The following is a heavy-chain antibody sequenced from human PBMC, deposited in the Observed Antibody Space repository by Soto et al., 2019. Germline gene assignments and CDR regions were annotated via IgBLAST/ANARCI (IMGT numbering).Heavy chain of an antibody. CDR1: GFTFSSYA. CDR2: ISGST. D-gene: IGHD3-16*01. Sequence: EVLLLESGGGLVQPGGSLRLSCVASGFTFSSYAMTWVRQAPGKGLEWVSTISGSTYYADSVKGRFTISRDNSKNTLYLQMNSLKVDDTAVYYCAKEAFGAAAKGRSHHFDSWGQGTLVTVSS. V-gene: IGHV3-23*01. CDR3: AKEAFGAAAKGRSHHFDS. J-gene: IGHJ4*02.